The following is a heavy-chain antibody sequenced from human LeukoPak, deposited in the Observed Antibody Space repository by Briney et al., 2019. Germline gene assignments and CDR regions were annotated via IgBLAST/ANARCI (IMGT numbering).Heavy chain of an antibody. CDR2: IDPSDSYT. CDR3: ARLTGYYYDSSP. CDR1: GYSFTSYW. Sequence: GESLKISCKGSGYSFTSYWISWVRQMPGKGLEWMGRIDPSDSYTNYSPSFQGHATISADKSISTAYLQWSSLKASDTAMYYCARLTGYYYDSSPWGQGTLVTVSS. J-gene: IGHJ5*02. V-gene: IGHV5-10-1*01. D-gene: IGHD3-22*01.